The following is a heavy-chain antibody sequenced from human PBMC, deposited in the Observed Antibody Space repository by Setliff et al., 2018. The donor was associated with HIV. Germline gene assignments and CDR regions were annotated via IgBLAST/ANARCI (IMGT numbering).Heavy chain of an antibody. Sequence: ASVKVSCKASGYSFSDYYIHWLRQAPGHGFQWMGWISPKYGGTNYAQNFQGRVTMTRDTSISTAYMELSSLGSDDTAVYYCARGLGSTRFDPWGQGTLVTVSS. CDR1: GYSFSDYY. CDR3: ARGLGSTRFDP. CDR2: ISPKYGGT. V-gene: IGHV1-2*02. J-gene: IGHJ5*02. D-gene: IGHD2-2*01.